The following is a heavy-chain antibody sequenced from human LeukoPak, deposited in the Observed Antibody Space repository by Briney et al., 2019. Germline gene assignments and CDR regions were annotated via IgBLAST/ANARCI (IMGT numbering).Heavy chain of an antibody. Sequence: SETLSPTRAVSGYSISSGYYWGWIRQPPGKGLEWIGSIYHSGSTYYNPSLKSRVTISVDTSKNPFSLKLSSVTAADTAVYYCARRGLGSGWLSYDYWGQGTLATVSS. J-gene: IGHJ4*02. CDR3: ARRGLGSGWLSYDY. CDR1: GYSISSGYY. V-gene: IGHV4-38-2*01. CDR2: IYHSGST. D-gene: IGHD6-19*01.